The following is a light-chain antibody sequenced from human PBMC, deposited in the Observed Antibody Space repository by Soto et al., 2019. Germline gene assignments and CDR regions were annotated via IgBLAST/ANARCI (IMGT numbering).Light chain of an antibody. CDR3: QKYNSAPLT. CDR2: AAS. J-gene: IGKJ4*01. CDR1: QGISNY. V-gene: IGKV1-27*01. Sequence: DIQMTQSPSSLSASVGDRVTSTCRASQGISNYLAWYQQKPGKVPKLLIYAASTLQSGVPSRFSGSGSGTDFTLTISSQQPEDVATYYCQKYNSAPLTFGGGTKVEIK.